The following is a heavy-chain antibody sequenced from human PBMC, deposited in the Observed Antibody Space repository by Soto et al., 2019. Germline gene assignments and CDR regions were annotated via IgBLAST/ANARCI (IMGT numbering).Heavy chain of an antibody. D-gene: IGHD6-19*01. CDR1: GGSIGSSNW. J-gene: IGHJ6*02. Sequence: QVQLQESGPGLVKPSGTLSLTCAVSGGSIGSSNWWSWVRQPPGKGLEWIGEIYHSGSTNYNPSLRCRVTISVDKSKNQFSLKLSSVPAADTVVYYCAREKIAVPTGVYYGMDVWGQGTTVTVSS. CDR3: AREKIAVPTGVYYGMDV. CDR2: IYHSGST. V-gene: IGHV4-4*02.